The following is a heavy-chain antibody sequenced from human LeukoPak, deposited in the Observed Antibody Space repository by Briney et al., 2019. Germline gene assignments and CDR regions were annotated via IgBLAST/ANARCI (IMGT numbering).Heavy chain of an antibody. J-gene: IGHJ5*02. CDR3: ATLSAPFDP. Sequence: GGSLRLSCAASGFTFSNYWMHWVRQAPGKGLVWVSHIKTDGSTTTYADSVKGRFTISRDNAKNTLYLQMNSLRAEDTAVYYCATLSAPFDPWGQGTLVTVSS. CDR1: GFTFSNYW. CDR2: IKTDGSTT. V-gene: IGHV3-74*01.